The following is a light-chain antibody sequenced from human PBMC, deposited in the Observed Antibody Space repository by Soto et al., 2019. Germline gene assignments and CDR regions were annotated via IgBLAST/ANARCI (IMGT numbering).Light chain of an antibody. CDR3: QQYENYGT. J-gene: IGKJ1*01. Sequence: DIQMTQSPSTLSATAVDRVTITCRASQSISSWLAWYQHKPGKAPKLLIYDASNLDSGVPSRFSGSGSGTEFSLTISNLQPDDCATYYCQQYENYGTFGQGTKVDIK. CDR2: DAS. CDR1: QSISSW. V-gene: IGKV1-5*01.